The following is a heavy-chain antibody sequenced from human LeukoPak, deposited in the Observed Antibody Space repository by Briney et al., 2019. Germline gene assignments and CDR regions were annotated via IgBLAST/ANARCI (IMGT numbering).Heavy chain of an antibody. V-gene: IGHV4-59*11. J-gene: IGHJ4*02. D-gene: IGHD6-13*01. CDR2: MYYTGAT. CDR3: ARGRLSGSSHFDH. CDR1: SGFISGHY. Sequence: PSETLSLTCTVSSGFISGHYWNWIRQPPGKGLKWIAYMYYTGATHYSPSLESRATVSVDPSQNQFSLSLSSVTAADTAVYFCARGRLSGSSHFDHWGQGTLVIVSS.